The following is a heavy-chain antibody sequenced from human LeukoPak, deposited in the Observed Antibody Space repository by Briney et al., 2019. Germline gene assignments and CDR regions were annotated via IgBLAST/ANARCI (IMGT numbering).Heavy chain of an antibody. CDR3: ARHEGHCTGGDCYSNAFDV. D-gene: IGHD2-21*02. J-gene: IGHJ3*01. Sequence: SETLSLTCTVSGGSISRYYWSWIRRPPGKGLEWIGYVFHSGSSKYNPSVKGRVTISLDRAREQFSLILTSVTATDTAVYFCARHEGHCTGGDCYSNAFDVWGQGTLVTVSS. CDR1: GGSISRYY. CDR2: VFHSGSS. V-gene: IGHV4-59*08.